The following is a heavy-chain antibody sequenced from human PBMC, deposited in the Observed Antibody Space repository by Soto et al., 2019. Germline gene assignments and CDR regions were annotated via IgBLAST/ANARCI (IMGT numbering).Heavy chain of an antibody. V-gene: IGHV3-23*01. CDR3: AKANDYYYGSGSYYNPDEYYFDY. CDR1: GVTFSSYA. Sequence: GSLRISCEASGVTFSSYAMSWVRQAPGKGLEWVSAISGSGGSTYYADSVKGRFTISRDNSKNTLYLQMNSLRAEDTAVYYCAKANDYYYGSGSYYNPDEYYFDYWGQGTLVTVSS. D-gene: IGHD3-10*01. J-gene: IGHJ4*02. CDR2: ISGSGGST.